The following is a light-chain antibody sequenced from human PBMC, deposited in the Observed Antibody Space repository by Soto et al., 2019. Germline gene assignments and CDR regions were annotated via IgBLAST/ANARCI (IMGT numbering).Light chain of an antibody. CDR1: ESISRH. Sequence: DIQMTQSPSSLSASVGDRVTITCRASESISRHLNWYQQKPGKATKLLIYAASSLQNGVPSRFSGGGSGTDFTLTISNLQPEDFATYYRQQSYSPLSITFGQGTRLEIK. V-gene: IGKV1-39*01. J-gene: IGKJ5*01. CDR2: AAS. CDR3: QQSYSPLSIT.